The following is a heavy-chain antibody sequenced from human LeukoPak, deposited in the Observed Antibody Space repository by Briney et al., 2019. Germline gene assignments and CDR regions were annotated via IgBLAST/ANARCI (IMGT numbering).Heavy chain of an antibody. V-gene: IGHV4-39*07. CDR1: GGSISTITYY. CDR2: VYSSGSL. D-gene: IGHD1-1*01. J-gene: IGHJ4*02. Sequence: SETLSLTCPVSGGSISTITYYWAWIRQPPGRQLEWIGSVYSSGSLYYNPSLKSRVTISVDTSNNQFSLKLNSVSAADTALYYCARDRRQRDYFDFWGQGARVTVSS. CDR3: ARDRRQRDYFDF.